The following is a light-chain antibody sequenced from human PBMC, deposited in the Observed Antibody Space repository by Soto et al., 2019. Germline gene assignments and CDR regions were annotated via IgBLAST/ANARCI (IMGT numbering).Light chain of an antibody. J-gene: IGLJ2*01. Sequence: QSVLTQPPSVSGAPGQRVTISCTGSSSNVGAGYDVHWYQHLPGTAPKLLIYGNTNRPSGVPDRFSGSKSGTSASLAITGLQAEDEGDYYCAAWDDSLSGVVFGGGTKLTVL. CDR2: GNT. CDR3: AAWDDSLSGVV. CDR1: SSNVGAGYD. V-gene: IGLV1-40*01.